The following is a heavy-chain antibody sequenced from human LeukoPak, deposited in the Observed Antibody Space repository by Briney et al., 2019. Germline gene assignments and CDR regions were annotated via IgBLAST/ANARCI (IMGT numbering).Heavy chain of an antibody. CDR1: GGSISSYY. V-gene: IGHV4-4*02. CDR3: ASHDSSGFHDY. CDR2: IYHSGST. D-gene: IGHD3-22*01. J-gene: IGHJ4*02. Sequence: SETLSLTCTVSGGSISSYYWSWVRQPPGKGLEWIGEIYHSGSTNYNPSLKSRVTISVDKSKNQFSLKLSSVTAADTAVYYCASHDSSGFHDYWGQGTLVTVSS.